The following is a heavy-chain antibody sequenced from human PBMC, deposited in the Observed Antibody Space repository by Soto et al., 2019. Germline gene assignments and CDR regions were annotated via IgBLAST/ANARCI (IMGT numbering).Heavy chain of an antibody. D-gene: IGHD6-19*01. CDR1: GFTFSSYA. V-gene: IGHV3-30-3*01. Sequence: QVQLVESGGGVVQPGRSLRLSCAASGFTFSSYAMHWVRQAPGKGLEWVAVISYDGSNKYYADSVKGRFTISRYNSKNSLYLHMNSLRADDTAVYYCARDKGYSSCLWVFFFFDYWGQGTLVTVSS. CDR3: ARDKGYSSCLWVFFFFDY. J-gene: IGHJ4*02. CDR2: ISYDGSNK.